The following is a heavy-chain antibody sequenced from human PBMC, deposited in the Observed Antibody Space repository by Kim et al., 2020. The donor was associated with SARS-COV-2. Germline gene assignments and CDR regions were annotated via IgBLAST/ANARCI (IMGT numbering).Heavy chain of an antibody. CDR1: GYSFTSYW. D-gene: IGHD2-2*01. V-gene: IGHV5-51*01. CDR3: ARVPAAPKNYYYYGMDV. J-gene: IGHJ6*02. Sequence: GESLKISCKGSGYSFTSYWIGWVRQMPGKGLEWMGIIYPGDSDTRYSPSFQGQVTISADKSISTAYLQWSSLKASDTAMYYCARVPAAPKNYYYYGMDVWGQGTTVTVSS. CDR2: IYPGDSDT.